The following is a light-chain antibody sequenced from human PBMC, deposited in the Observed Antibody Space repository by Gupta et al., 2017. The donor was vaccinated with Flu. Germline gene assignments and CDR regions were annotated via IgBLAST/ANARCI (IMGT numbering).Light chain of an antibody. CDR1: QSISSY. Sequence: DIQMTQSPSSLSASVGDRVTITCRASQSISSYLNWYQQKPGKAPKLLIYAASSLQSGVPSRVSGSGSGTDFTLTISSLQPEDFATYYCQQSYSTLGTFGQGTKVEIK. V-gene: IGKV1-39*01. CDR2: AAS. CDR3: QQSYSTLGT. J-gene: IGKJ1*01.